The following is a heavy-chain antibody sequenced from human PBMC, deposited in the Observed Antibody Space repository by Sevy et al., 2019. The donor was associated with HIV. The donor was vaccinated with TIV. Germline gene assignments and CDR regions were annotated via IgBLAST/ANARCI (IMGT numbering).Heavy chain of an antibody. D-gene: IGHD6-19*01. J-gene: IGHJ3*02. V-gene: IGHV3-49*03. CDR2: IRSKTYGGKT. CDR1: GFTFGEYA. Sequence: GGSLRLSCTASGFTFGEYAMSWFRRAPGKGLEWVGFIRSKTYGGKTEYAASVKGRFTISRDDSKSIAYLQMNSLKTEDTAMYYCSREGSEGSVAQPDAFDIWGQGTMVTVSS. CDR3: SREGSEGSVAQPDAFDI.